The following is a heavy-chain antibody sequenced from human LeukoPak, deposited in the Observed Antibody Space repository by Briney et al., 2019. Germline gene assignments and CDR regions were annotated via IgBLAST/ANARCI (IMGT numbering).Heavy chain of an antibody. CDR3: ASPAMAFIDQGRYNYYYYMDV. CDR1: GGSISSYY. CDR2: LYYSGST. Sequence: SETLSLTCTVSGGSISSYYWSWIRQPPGNVLYWIGSLYYSGSTYYNPSLKSRVTISVDTSKNQFSLKLSSVTAADTAVYYCASPAMAFIDQGRYNYYYYMDVWGKGTTVTVSS. J-gene: IGHJ6*03. D-gene: IGHD5-18*01. V-gene: IGHV4-59*05.